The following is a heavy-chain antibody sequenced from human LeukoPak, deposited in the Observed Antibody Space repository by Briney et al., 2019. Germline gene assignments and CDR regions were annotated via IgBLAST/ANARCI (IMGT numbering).Heavy chain of an antibody. CDR2: MNPNSGNT. CDR3: ARSFGYDILTGYYLFDY. D-gene: IGHD3-9*01. V-gene: IGHV1-8*02. J-gene: IGHJ4*02. Sequence: GASVKVSCKASGYTFTSYGISWVRQATGQGLEWMGWMNPNSGNTGYAQKFQGRVTMTRNTSISTAYMELSSLRSEDTAVYYCARSFGYDILTGYYLFDYWGQGTLVTVSS. CDR1: GYTFTSYG.